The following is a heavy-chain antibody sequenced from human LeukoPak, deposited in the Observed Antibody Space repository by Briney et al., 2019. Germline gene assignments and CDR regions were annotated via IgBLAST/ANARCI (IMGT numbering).Heavy chain of an antibody. CDR3: ARAGWGDDSWSGPTINCVDP. J-gene: IGHJ5*02. CDR1: GGSITIHY. D-gene: IGHD3-3*01. CDR2: IYDGRNT. Sequence: SETLSLTCTVSGGSITIHYWSWIRQPPGKGLEWIGYIYDGRNTNYNPSLKSRVTISADTSKNQFSLQLRSVTAADTAVYYCARAGWGDDSWSGPTINCVDPWGQGTLITVSS. V-gene: IGHV4-59*11.